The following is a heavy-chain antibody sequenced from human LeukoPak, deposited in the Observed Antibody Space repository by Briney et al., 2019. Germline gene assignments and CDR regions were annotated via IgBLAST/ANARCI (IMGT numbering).Heavy chain of an antibody. Sequence: ASVKVSCKASGYTFTRYYMHWVRQAPGQGLAWMGWINPNSGGTNYAQKLQGRVTMTRDTSISTAYMELSRLRSDDTAVYYCARGRWLQPIDYWGQGTLVTVSS. CDR3: ARGRWLQPIDY. CDR1: GYTFTRYY. CDR2: INPNSGGT. J-gene: IGHJ4*02. D-gene: IGHD5-24*01. V-gene: IGHV1-2*02.